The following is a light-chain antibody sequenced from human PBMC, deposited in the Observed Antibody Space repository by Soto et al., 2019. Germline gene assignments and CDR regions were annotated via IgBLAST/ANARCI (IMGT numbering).Light chain of an antibody. CDR1: SSDVGGYNY. CDR2: DVS. J-gene: IGLJ1*01. V-gene: IGLV2-11*01. CDR3: CSYAGSPRSV. Sequence: QSALTQPRSVSGSPGQSVTICCTGTSSDVGGYNYVSWYQQHPGKAPKVMIYDVSERPSGVPDRFSGSKSGNTASLTISGLQAEDEADYYCCSYAGSPRSVLGSGTKLTVL.